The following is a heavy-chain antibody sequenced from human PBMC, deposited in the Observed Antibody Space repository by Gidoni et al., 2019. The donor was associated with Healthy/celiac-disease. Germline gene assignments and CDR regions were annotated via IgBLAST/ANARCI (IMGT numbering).Heavy chain of an antibody. CDR1: GFTFDDYA. J-gene: IGHJ2*01. CDR2: SSWNSGSI. V-gene: IGHV3-9*01. D-gene: IGHD3-10*01. CDR3: AKDPMAVVRSGYFDL. Sequence: EVQLVESGGGLVQPGWSLRLSCAASGFTFDDYAMHWVLQTPGKGLEWVSGSSWNSGSIGYADSMKGRCTISRDNAKNSLYLQMNRLRAEDTALYYCAKDPMAVVRSGYFDLWGRGTLVTVSS.